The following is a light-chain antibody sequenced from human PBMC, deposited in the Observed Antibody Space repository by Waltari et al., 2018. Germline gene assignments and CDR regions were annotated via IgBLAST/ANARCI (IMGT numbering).Light chain of an antibody. CDR3: SSYTSSSTLYVV. Sequence: QSALTQPASVSGSPVQSITISCTGTSSDVGGYHYVSWYQQPPGKAPKLMIYEVSNRPSGVSNRFSGSKSGNTASLTISGLQAEDEADYYCSSYTSSSTLYVVFGGGTKLTVL. J-gene: IGLJ2*01. CDR2: EVS. CDR1: SSDVGGYHY. V-gene: IGLV2-14*01.